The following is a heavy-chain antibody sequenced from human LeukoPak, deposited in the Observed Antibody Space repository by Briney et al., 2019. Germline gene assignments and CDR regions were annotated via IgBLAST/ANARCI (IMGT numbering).Heavy chain of an antibody. Sequence: ASVKVSCKASGYTFTSYGISWVRQAPGQGLEWMGWISAYNGNTNYAQKLQGRVTMTTDTSTSTAYVELRSLRSDDTAVYYCARARGHRAWDWFDPWGQGTLVTVSS. CDR3: ARARGHRAWDWFDP. CDR2: ISAYNGNT. J-gene: IGHJ5*02. D-gene: IGHD3-10*01. V-gene: IGHV1-18*01. CDR1: GYTFTSYG.